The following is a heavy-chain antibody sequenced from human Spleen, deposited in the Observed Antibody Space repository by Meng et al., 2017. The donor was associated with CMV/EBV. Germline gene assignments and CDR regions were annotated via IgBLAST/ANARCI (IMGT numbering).Heavy chain of an antibody. Sequence: SVKVSCKASGGTFSSYAITWVRQAPGQGLEWMGGIIPILAITYYAQKLQGRVTITADKPTSTAYMDLSSLRSEDTAVYYCAKGERDCSSTSCYPIYYGMDVWGQGTTVTVSS. D-gene: IGHD2-2*01. CDR3: AKGERDCSSTSCYPIYYGMDV. CDR1: GGTFSSYA. J-gene: IGHJ6*02. V-gene: IGHV1-69*10. CDR2: IIPILAIT.